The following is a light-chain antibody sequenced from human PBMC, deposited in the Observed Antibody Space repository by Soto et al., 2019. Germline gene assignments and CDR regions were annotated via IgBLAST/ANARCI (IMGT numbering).Light chain of an antibody. CDR1: QSISSY. J-gene: IGKJ1*01. Sequence: AIRMTQSPSSLSASTGDRVTITCRASQSISSYLAWYQQKQGKAPKLLIYAASTLQSGVPSRFSGSGSGTDFTLTISCLQSEDFATYYCQQYYSYPRTFGQGTKVDIK. CDR2: AAS. V-gene: IGKV1-8*01. CDR3: QQYYSYPRT.